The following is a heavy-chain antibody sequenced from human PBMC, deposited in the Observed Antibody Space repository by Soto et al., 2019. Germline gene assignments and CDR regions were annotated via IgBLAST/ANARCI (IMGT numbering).Heavy chain of an antibody. D-gene: IGHD3-3*01. J-gene: IGHJ4*02. Sequence: PSETLSLTCTVSGGSISSSSYYWGRIRQPPGKGLEWIGSIYYSGSTNYNPSLKSRVTISVDTSKNQFSLKLSSVTAADTAVYYCGAYVRGPVYDFWSGYRSLLADYWGQGTLVTVSS. CDR3: GAYVRGPVYDFWSGYRSLLADY. CDR2: IYYSGST. V-gene: IGHV4-39*07. CDR1: GGSISSSSYY.